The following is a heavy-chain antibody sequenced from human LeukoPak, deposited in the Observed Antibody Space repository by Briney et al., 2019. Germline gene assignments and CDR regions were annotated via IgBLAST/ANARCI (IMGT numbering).Heavy chain of an antibody. J-gene: IGHJ4*02. CDR1: GFTFTTYW. V-gene: IGHV3-7*01. CDR3: ARDDLGPLFDY. D-gene: IGHD7-27*01. Sequence: GGSLRLSCAASGFTFTTYWMSWVRQAPGKGLEWVANIKQDGTEKYYVDSVKGRFTISRDNAKNSLYLQMNSLRAEDTAVYYCARDDLGPLFDYWGQGTLVTVSS. CDR2: IKQDGTEK.